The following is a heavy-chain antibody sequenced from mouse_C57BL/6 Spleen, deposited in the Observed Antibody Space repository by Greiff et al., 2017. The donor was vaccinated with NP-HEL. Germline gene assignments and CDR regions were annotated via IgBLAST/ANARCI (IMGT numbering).Heavy chain of an antibody. CDR1: GYAFSSSW. CDR3: ARGDWDEGPFAY. J-gene: IGHJ3*01. CDR2: IYPGDGDT. V-gene: IGHV1-82*01. D-gene: IGHD4-1*01. Sequence: VQLQQSGPELVKPGASVKISCKASGYAFSSSWMNWVKQRPGKGLEWIGRIYPGDGDTNYNGKFKGKATLTADKSSSTAYMQLSSLTSEDSAVYFCARGDWDEGPFAYWGQGTLVTVSA.